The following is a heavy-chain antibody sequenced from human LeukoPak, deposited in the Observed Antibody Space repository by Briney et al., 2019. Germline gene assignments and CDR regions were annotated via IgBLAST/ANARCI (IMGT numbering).Heavy chain of an antibody. CDR3: ARAHNWKYGSFDF. J-gene: IGHJ4*02. CDR1: GFTFRRYG. V-gene: IGHV3-21*01. Sequence: PGGSLRLSCAASGFTFRRYGMNWVRQAPGKGLEWVSCISSSSSYIYYADSVKGRFTISRDNAKNSLYLQMNSLRAEDTAVYYCARAHNWKYGSFDFWGQGTLVTVSS. D-gene: IGHD1-7*01. CDR2: ISSSSSYI.